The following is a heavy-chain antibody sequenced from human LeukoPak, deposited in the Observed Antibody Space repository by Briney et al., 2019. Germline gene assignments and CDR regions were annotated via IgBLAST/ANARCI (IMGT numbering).Heavy chain of an antibody. Sequence: PGGSLRLSCAASGFTFSSYGMHWVRQAPGRGLEWVAFIRYDGNNKYSADSVKGRFTISRDNSKNTLYLQMNSLRAEDTAVYYCAKEIQFGVVIIYYWGQGTLVTVSS. CDR3: AKEIQFGVVIIYY. CDR1: GFTFSSYG. D-gene: IGHD3-3*01. V-gene: IGHV3-30*02. J-gene: IGHJ4*02. CDR2: IRYDGNNK.